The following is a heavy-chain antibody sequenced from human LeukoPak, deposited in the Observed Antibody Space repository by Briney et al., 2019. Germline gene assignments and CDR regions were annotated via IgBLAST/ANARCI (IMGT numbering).Heavy chain of an antibody. D-gene: IGHD1-7*01. CDR2: IFYSGSI. Sequence: SETLSLTCTVSGCSINGYYWGWIRQPPGKGLEWIGYIFYSGSINYNPSLKSRVTISADTSKNQFSLKLSSVTAADTAVYYCARTKVGWNSNWFDPWGQGTLVTVSS. CDR3: ARTKVGWNSNWFDP. CDR1: GCSINGYY. V-gene: IGHV4-59*01. J-gene: IGHJ5*02.